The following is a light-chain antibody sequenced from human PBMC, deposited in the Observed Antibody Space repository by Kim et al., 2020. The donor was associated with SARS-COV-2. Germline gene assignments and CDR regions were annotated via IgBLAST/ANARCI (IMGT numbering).Light chain of an antibody. CDR1: NIGSKN. CDR2: RDS. J-gene: IGLJ3*02. CDR3: QVWDSSTWV. V-gene: IGLV3-9*01. Sequence: SVALGQTARITCGGNNIGSKNVHWYQQKPGQAPVLVIYRDSNRPSGIPERFSGSNSGNTATLTISRAQAGDDADYYCQVWDSSTWVFGGGTQLTVL.